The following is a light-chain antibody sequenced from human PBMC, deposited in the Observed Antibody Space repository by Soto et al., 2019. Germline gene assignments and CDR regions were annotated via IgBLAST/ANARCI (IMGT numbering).Light chain of an antibody. CDR2: EAS. Sequence: IVLTQSPATLALSPGARATLSCRASQSVSSYLAWYQQKPGQAPRLLMYEASNRATGIPARFSGGGSGTDFTLTISSLEPEDFAVYYCQQRSDWPWTFGQGTKVDIK. V-gene: IGKV3-11*01. J-gene: IGKJ1*01. CDR3: QQRSDWPWT. CDR1: QSVSSY.